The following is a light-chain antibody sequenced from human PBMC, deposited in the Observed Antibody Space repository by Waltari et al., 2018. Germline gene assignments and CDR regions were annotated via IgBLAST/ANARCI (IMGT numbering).Light chain of an antibody. CDR3: SSYTSSSTGV. CDR2: DVS. Sequence: QSALTQPASVSGSPGQSITISCTGTSSDVGGYNYVSWYQQHPGNAPKLLIYDVSNRPAGVSNRFSGSKSGNTASLTSSGLQAEDEADYYCSSYTSSSTGVFGTGTKVTVL. CDR1: SSDVGGYNY. J-gene: IGLJ1*01. V-gene: IGLV2-14*01.